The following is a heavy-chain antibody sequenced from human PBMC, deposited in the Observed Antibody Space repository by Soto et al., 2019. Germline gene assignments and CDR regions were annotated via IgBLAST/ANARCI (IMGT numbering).Heavy chain of an antibody. Sequence: GGSLRLSCAASGFTFSSYTMNWVRQAPGKGLEWVSYVSGSSNSIYYADSVKGRFIISSDNAKNSLYLQMNSLRAEDTAVYYCARDHDYGDYLFDYWGQGTLVTVSS. D-gene: IGHD4-17*01. CDR1: GFTFSSYT. CDR2: VSGSSNSI. V-gene: IGHV3-48*01. CDR3: ARDHDYGDYLFDY. J-gene: IGHJ4*02.